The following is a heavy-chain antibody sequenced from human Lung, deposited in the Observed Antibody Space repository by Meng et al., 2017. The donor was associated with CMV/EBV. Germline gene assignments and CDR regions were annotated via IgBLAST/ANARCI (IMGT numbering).Heavy chain of an antibody. J-gene: IGHJ5*02. CDR2: FDPEEGDT. D-gene: IGHD3-10*01. V-gene: IGHV1-24*01. CDR1: GYTLNVLS. Sequence: LVPLWAEVQQPGSSVKVSCKVSGYTLNVLSMHWVRQAPGKGLEWMGSFDPEEGDTIHAHNVQGRDTMTEDTSTDSAYLELRCLTFEDTAVYYCATADSSGRKDPRWIDPWGQGTLVTVSS. CDR3: ATADSSGRKDPRWIDP.